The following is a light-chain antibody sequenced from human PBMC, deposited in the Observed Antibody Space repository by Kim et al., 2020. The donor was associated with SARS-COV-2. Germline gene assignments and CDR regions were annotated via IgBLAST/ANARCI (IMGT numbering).Light chain of an antibody. V-gene: IGLV2-14*01. CDR2: DVS. J-gene: IGLJ1*01. CDR3: SSYTTSSTYV. Sequence: QSALTQPASVSGSPGQSITISCTGTSSDVGGYNYVSWYQQHPGKAPKLMIYDVSKRPSGVSNRFSGSKSGNTASLTISGLQAEDEGDYYCSSYTTSSTYVFGTGTQLTVL. CDR1: SSDVGGYNY.